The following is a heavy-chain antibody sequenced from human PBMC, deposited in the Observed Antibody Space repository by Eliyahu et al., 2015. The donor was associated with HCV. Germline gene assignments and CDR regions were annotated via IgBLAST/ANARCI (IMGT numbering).Heavy chain of an antibody. CDR2: XYYIGXT. CDR3: ARHSPWNDGYYYYGMDV. J-gene: IGHJ6*02. CDR1: GGSXXSXSYY. Sequence: QLQLQESGPGLVKPSETLSLTXTVSGGSXXSXSYYWGWIRQPPGKGLEWIGSXYYIGXTYYNPSLKSRVTISVDTSKNQFSLKLSSVTAADTAVYYCARHSPWNDGYYYYGMDVWGQGTTVTVSS. D-gene: IGHD1-1*01. V-gene: IGHV4-39*01.